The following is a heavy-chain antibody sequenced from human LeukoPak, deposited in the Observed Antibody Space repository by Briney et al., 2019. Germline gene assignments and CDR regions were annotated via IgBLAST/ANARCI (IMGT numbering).Heavy chain of an antibody. CDR1: GFTFSSYW. CDR3: AKSSYYDASGYYREYYFDY. Sequence: GGSLRLSCAASGFTFSSYWMFWVRQPPGKGLEWVSSISGSGGSTHYADSVKGRFTISRDKTKNTLYLQMNSLRAEDTAVYYCAKSSYYDASGYYREYYFDYWGQGTLVTVSS. J-gene: IGHJ4*02. CDR2: ISGSGGST. V-gene: IGHV3-23*01. D-gene: IGHD3-22*01.